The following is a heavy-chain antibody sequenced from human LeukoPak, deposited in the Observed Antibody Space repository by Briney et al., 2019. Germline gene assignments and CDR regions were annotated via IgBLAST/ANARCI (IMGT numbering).Heavy chain of an antibody. J-gene: IGHJ4*02. D-gene: IGHD3-10*01. CDR1: GFTFSSYA. V-gene: IGHV3-23*01. CDR2: ISGGST. CDR3: ATHYGSGSYDY. Sequence: GGSLRLSCAASGFTFSSYAMSWVRQAPGKGLEWVSGISGGSTVYADSVKGRFTISRDNSKNSLYLQMNSLRAEDTALYYCATHYGSGSYDYWGQGTLVTVSS.